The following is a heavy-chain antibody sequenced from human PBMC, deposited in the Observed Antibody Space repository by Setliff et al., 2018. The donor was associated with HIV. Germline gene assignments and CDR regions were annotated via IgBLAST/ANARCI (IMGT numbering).Heavy chain of an antibody. CDR2: IRSTAYGGTM. CDR1: GFTFGDYA. V-gene: IGHV3-49*04. J-gene: IGHJ1*01. CDR3: IRDSVNNVQH. Sequence: GGSLRLSCTASGFTFGDYAMTWVRQAPGKGLEWVGFIRSTAYGGTMEYAASVKGRFTISRDDSKSIAYLQMNSLKTEDTAVYYCIRDSVNNVQHWGQGTLVTVS. D-gene: IGHD4-17*01.